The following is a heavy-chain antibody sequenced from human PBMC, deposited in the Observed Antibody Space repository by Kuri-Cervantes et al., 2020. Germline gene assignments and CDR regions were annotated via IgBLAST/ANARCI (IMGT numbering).Heavy chain of an antibody. J-gene: IGHJ5*02. Sequence: SETLSLTCIVSSASISSSSYYWAWIRQPPGKGLEWIGSIYYSGNTNYNPSLKSRATISVDMSKNQFSLKLRSVTAADTAVYFCASGAYGSRSSNWFDPWGQGTLVTVSS. D-gene: IGHD3-10*01. V-gene: IGHV4-39*07. CDR3: ASGAYGSRSSNWFDP. CDR1: SASISSSSYY. CDR2: IYYSGNT.